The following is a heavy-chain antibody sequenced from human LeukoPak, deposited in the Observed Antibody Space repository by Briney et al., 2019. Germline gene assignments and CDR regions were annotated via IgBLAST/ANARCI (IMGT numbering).Heavy chain of an antibody. CDR1: GGSISSSSYY. CDR2: LYYSGNT. V-gene: IGHV4-39*01. J-gene: IGHJ5*02. D-gene: IGHD2-15*01. CDR3: ARQTKGSRFCSGGSCYSRWFDP. Sequence: SETLSLTCTVSGGSISSSSYYWGWIRQPPGKGLEWIASLYYSGNTYYNPSLNSRVTISVDTSKNQFSLKLSSVTAADTAVYYCARQTKGSRFCSGGSCYSRWFDPWGQGTLVTVSS.